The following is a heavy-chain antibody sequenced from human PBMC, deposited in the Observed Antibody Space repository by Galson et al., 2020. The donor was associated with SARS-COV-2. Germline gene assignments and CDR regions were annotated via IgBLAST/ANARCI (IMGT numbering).Heavy chain of an antibody. CDR2: IYYTGNT. V-gene: IGHV4-61*01. D-gene: IGHD3-22*01. Sequence: SETLSLTCTVSGGSVSSSRYYWNWVRQPPGKGLEWIGYIYYTGNTNYNPSLKSRVTISVDTSKNQFSLKLSSVTAADTASYYCARVTDYYDRWFDYWGQGTLVTVSS. CDR1: GGSVSSSRYY. J-gene: IGHJ4*02. CDR3: ARVTDYYDRWFDY.